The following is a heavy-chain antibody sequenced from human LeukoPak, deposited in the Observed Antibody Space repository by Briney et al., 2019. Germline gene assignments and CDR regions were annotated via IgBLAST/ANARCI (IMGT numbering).Heavy chain of an antibody. V-gene: IGHV3-74*03. CDR2: INTYGTST. CDR1: GFTFSSYW. Sequence: GRPLRLSCAASGFTFSSYWMHWVRQVPGKGLVWVARINTYGTSTTYGDSVEGRFTISRDNAKNTLDLEMNSLRDDDTAVYYCARGSTTVTTKDWFDPWGQGTQVTVSS. J-gene: IGHJ5*02. CDR3: ARGSTTVTTKDWFDP. D-gene: IGHD4-17*01.